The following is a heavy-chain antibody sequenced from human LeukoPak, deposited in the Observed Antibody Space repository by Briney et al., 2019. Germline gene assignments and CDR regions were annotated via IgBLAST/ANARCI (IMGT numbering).Heavy chain of an antibody. V-gene: IGHV4-59*11. CDR2: IYYSGST. CDR3: AGRDGYNFNPVTYYYMDV. Sequence: SETLSLTCTVSGGSISSHYWSWIRQPPGKGLEWIGYIYYSGSTNYNPSLKGRVTISVDTSKNQFSLKLSSVTAADTAVYYCAGRDGYNFNPVTYYYMDVWGKGTTVTVSS. J-gene: IGHJ6*03. CDR1: GGSISSHY. D-gene: IGHD5-24*01.